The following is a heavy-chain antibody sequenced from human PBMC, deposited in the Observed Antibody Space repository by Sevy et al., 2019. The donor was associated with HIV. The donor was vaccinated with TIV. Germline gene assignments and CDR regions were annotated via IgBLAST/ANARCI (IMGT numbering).Heavy chain of an antibody. CDR1: GGSISAYY. J-gene: IGHJ5*02. V-gene: IGHV4-59*01. CDR2: IYYTGST. Sequence: SETLSLTCTVSGGSISAYYWSWIRQPPGKGLEWIGYIYYTGSTNYNPSLKTRVTMSADTSKNQFSLKLSSVIAADTAVYYCARAPPVRSGDDSLNWFDPWGQGTLVTVSS. D-gene: IGHD5-12*01. CDR3: ARAPPVRSGDDSLNWFDP.